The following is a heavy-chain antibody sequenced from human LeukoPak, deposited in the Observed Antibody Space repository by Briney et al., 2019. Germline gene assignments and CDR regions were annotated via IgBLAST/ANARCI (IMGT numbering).Heavy chain of an antibody. CDR1: GYSFTSYW. CDR2: IYPGDSDT. Sequence: GESLKIPCKGSGYSFTSYWIGWVRQMPGKGLEWMGIIYPGDSDTRYSPSFQGQVTISADKSISTAYLQWSSLKASDTAMYYCARLPYDSSGYYYGGDDHGDYGFDYWGQGTLVTVSS. CDR3: ARLPYDSSGYYYGGDDHGDYGFDY. V-gene: IGHV5-51*01. J-gene: IGHJ4*02. D-gene: IGHD3-22*01.